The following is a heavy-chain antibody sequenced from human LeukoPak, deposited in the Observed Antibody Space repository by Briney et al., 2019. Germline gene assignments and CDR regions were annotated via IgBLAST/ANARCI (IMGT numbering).Heavy chain of an antibody. V-gene: IGHV4-61*02. J-gene: IGHJ4*02. CDR3: ARSLYSGYDFDY. Sequence: SETLSLTCTVSGGSISSSSYYWSWIRQPAGKGLEWIGRIYTSGSTNYNPSLKSRVTMSVDTSKNQFSLKLSSVTAADTAVYYCARSLYSGYDFDYWGQGTLVTVSS. CDR2: IYTSGST. CDR1: GGSISSSSYY. D-gene: IGHD5-12*01.